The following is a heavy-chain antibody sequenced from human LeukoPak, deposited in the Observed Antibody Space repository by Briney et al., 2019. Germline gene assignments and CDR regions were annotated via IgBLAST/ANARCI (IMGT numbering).Heavy chain of an antibody. CDR2: INHSGST. D-gene: IGHD1-26*01. J-gene: IGHJ4*02. CDR1: GGSFSGYY. Sequence: SETLSLTCAVYGGSFSGYYWSWIRQPPGKGLEWIGEINHSGSTNYNPSLKSRVTISADTSKNQFSLKLSSVTAADTAVYYCARGLMSGSYSDYWGQGTLVTVSS. V-gene: IGHV4-34*01. CDR3: ARGLMSGSYSDY.